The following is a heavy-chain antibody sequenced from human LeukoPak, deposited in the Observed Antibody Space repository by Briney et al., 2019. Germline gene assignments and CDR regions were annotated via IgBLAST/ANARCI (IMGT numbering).Heavy chain of an antibody. Sequence: SETLSLTCAVYGGSFSGYYWSWIRQPPGKGLEWIGEINHSGSTNYNPSLKSRVTISVDTSKNQFSLKLSSVTAADTAVYYCVRGSYNWNYAGLFYWGQGTLVTVSS. J-gene: IGHJ4*02. D-gene: IGHD1-7*01. V-gene: IGHV4-34*01. CDR3: VRGSYNWNYAGLFY. CDR2: INHSGST. CDR1: GGSFSGYY.